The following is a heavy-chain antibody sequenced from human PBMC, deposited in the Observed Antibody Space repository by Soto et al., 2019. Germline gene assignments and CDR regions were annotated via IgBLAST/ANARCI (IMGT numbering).Heavy chain of an antibody. CDR2: ISPNVGST. V-gene: IGHV3-23*01. CDR3: ARSGSYSWLPY. CDR1: GFTFNSFA. Sequence: QSGGSLRLSCAASGFTFNSFAVSWVRQAPGKGLEWVSSISPNVGSTYYADSVKGRFTISRDNSKNTLYLQMNSLRAEDTAIYYCARSGSYSWLPYWGQGTPVTVSS. J-gene: IGHJ4*02. D-gene: IGHD1-26*01.